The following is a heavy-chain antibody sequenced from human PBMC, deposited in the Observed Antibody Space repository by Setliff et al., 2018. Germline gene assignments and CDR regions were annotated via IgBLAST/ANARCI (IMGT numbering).Heavy chain of an antibody. V-gene: IGHV4-34*01. CDR1: GGSFSGYY. CDR2: INHSGST. J-gene: IGHJ4*02. CDR3: ARGSSKEYSSSWYLFDY. Sequence: KPSETLSLTCAVYGGSFSGYYLSWIRQPPGKGLEWIGEINHSGSTNYNPSLKSRVTISVDTSKNQFSLKLSSVTAADTAVYYWARGSSKEYSSSWYLFDYWGQGTLVTVSS. D-gene: IGHD6-13*01.